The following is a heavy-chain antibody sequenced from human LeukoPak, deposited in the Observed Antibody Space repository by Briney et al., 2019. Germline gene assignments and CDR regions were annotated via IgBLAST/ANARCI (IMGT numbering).Heavy chain of an antibody. Sequence: AGSLRLSGAASGFTLSSYAMGWVRQAPGKGLEWVSAISGSGDSTYYADSVKGRFTISRDNSKNTLFLQMNSLRAEDAAVYYCAKGTWFGDYPVPFDSWGQGTLVAVSS. CDR3: AKGTWFGDYPVPFDS. CDR2: ISGSGDST. D-gene: IGHD3-10*01. CDR1: GFTLSSYA. J-gene: IGHJ4*02. V-gene: IGHV3-23*01.